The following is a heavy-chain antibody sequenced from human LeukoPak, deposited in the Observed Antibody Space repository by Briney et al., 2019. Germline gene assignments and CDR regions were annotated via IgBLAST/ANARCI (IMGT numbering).Heavy chain of an antibody. CDR1: GGSINSGHYF. D-gene: IGHD6-19*01. J-gene: IGHJ2*01. CDR3: ARAEVTAGTKYFDL. Sequence: SQTLSLTCTVSGGSINSGHYFWSCLRQPPGKSVEWIGNIYCSGSAYYSPSLMSRITISVNTSENQFSLKLSSVTATETAVYYCARAEVTAGTKYFDLWGRGTLVTVSS. CDR2: IYCSGSA. V-gene: IGHV4-30-4*01.